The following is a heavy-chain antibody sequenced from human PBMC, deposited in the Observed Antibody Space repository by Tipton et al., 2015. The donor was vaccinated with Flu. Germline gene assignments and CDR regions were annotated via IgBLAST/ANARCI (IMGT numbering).Heavy chain of an antibody. D-gene: IGHD2-15*01. CDR1: GGSSTSYY. Sequence: TLSLTCSVSGGSSTSYYWSWIRQPPGKGLEWIAFIFHTGSTSYNPSLKSRVSISLDTSRTQFSLKLSSVTAADTAVYYCAREWSAFDIWGQGTMVTVSS. CDR3: AREWSAFDI. V-gene: IGHV4-59*01. CDR2: IFHTGST. J-gene: IGHJ3*02.